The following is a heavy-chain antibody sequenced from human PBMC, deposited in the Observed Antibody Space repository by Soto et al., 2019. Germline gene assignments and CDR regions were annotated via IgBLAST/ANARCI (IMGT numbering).Heavy chain of an antibody. CDR1: GFTFSSYG. J-gene: IGHJ6*02. Sequence: AGGSLRLSCAAPGFTFSSYGMHWVRQAPGKGLEWVAVIWYDGSNKYYADSVKGRFTISRDNSKNTLYLQMNSLRAENTAVYYCARASGAAAVEGLYGMDVWGQGTTVTVSS. CDR3: ARASGAAAVEGLYGMDV. CDR2: IWYDGSNK. V-gene: IGHV3-33*01. D-gene: IGHD6-13*01.